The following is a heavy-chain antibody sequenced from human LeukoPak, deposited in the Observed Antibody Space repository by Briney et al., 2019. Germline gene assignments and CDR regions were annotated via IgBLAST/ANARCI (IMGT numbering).Heavy chain of an antibody. D-gene: IGHD4-17*01. J-gene: IGHJ4*02. CDR3: ARDSKYYGDYVDY. CDR1: GYTFTSYG. Sequence: ASVKVSRKASGYTFTSYGISWVRQAPGQGLEWMGWISAYNGNTKYAQKLQGRVTMTTETSTSTAYMELRSLRSDDTAVYYCARDSKYYGDYVDYWGQGTLVTVSS. CDR2: ISAYNGNT. V-gene: IGHV1-18*01.